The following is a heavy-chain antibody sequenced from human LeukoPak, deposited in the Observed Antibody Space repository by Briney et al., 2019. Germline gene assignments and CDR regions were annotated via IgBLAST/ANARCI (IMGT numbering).Heavy chain of an antibody. D-gene: IGHD2-21*01. CDR2: ISYDGSNK. CDR3: VRDAYGAHFDY. CDR1: GFTFSSYA. V-gene: IGHV3-30-3*01. Sequence: GGSLSLSCAASGFTFSSYAMHWVCQAPGKGLEWVAVISYDGSNKYYADSVKGRFTISRDNSKNSLYLQMNSLRADDTAVYYCVRDAYGAHFDYWGQGTLVTVSS. J-gene: IGHJ4*02.